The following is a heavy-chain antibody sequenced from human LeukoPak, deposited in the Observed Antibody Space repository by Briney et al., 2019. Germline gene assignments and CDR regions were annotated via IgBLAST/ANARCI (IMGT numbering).Heavy chain of an antibody. Sequence: GESLKISCKGCGYSFTNSWIGWVRQMPGKGLELMGIINPADSEIRYSPSFQGQVTISVDKSISTAYLQWSSLKASDTAMYYCSRQGCTTTSCHTIDSWGQGTLVTVSS. CDR2: INPADSEI. CDR3: SRQGCTTTSCHTIDS. V-gene: IGHV5-51*01. D-gene: IGHD2-2*02. J-gene: IGHJ4*02. CDR1: GYSFTNSW.